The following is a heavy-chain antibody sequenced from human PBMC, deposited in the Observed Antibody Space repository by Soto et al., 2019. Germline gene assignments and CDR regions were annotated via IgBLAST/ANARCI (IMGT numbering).Heavy chain of an antibody. D-gene: IGHD3-10*01. J-gene: IGHJ5*02. CDR3: AREPTYGTVNWFDP. V-gene: IGHV1-18*01. Sequence: ASVKVSCKASGYTFTSYGISWGRQAPGQGLEWMGWISAYNGTANYAQKFQGRVTITADESTSTAYMELSSLRSEDTAVYYCAREPTYGTVNWFDPWGQGTLVTVSS. CDR1: GYTFTSYG. CDR2: ISAYNGTA.